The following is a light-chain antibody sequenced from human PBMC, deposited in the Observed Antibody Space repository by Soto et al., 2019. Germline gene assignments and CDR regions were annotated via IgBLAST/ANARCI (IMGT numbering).Light chain of an antibody. V-gene: IGKV1-33*01. CDR1: QDISNY. CDR3: QQYDNHPS. J-gene: IGKJ3*01. CDR2: DAS. Sequence: DIQMTQSPSSLPASVGDRVTITCQASQDISNYLNWYQKKPGKAPKLLIYDASNLETGVSSRFSGSGSRTYFTFTIRSLQHEDIATYYCQQYDNHPSCGPGTKADIK.